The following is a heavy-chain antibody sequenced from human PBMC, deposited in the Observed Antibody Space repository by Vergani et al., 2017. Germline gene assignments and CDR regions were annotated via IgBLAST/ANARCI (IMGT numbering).Heavy chain of an antibody. D-gene: IGHD6-13*01. Sequence: EAQLAESGGGLVQPGQSLRLSCTASGFTTGDYVMSWFRQAPGKGLEWVGLIRSYMFGDGGTREYAASVKGRFTISRDDSRGTVYLQMDRLESADTAVYYCARLDGASSWIDYWGQGTLVTVSS. V-gene: IGHV3-49*03. CDR3: ARLDGASSWIDY. J-gene: IGHJ4*02. CDR1: GFTTGDYV. CDR2: IRSYMFGDGGTR.